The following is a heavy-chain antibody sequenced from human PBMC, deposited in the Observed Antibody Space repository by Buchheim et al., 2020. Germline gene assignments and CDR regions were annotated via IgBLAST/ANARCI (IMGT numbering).Heavy chain of an antibody. CDR1: GGSISRTIYY. Sequence: QLQLQESGPGLVKPSETLSLTCSVSGGSISRTIYYWGWIRQPPGKGLEWIGSIYHDGSSYYNPSLKSRVTLSAYPSKNQFSLKLSSVTAADTAVYYCASPFTSSYDFDYWGQGTL. D-gene: IGHD3-16*01. J-gene: IGHJ4*02. CDR2: IYHDGSS. CDR3: ASPFTSSYDFDY. V-gene: IGHV4-39*01.